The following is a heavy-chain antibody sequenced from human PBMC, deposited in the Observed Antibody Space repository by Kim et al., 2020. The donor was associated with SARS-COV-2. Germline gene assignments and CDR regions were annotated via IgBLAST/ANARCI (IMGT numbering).Heavy chain of an antibody. J-gene: IGHJ4*01. CDR2: IYSNGNT. CDR3: ARSVSGRLFFYFDF. Sequence: GGSLRLSCAASGFTVSSNYITWVRQAPGKGLECVSIIYSNGNTFYADSVVGRFTVSRDNSKNTVYLQMNSLRTEDTARYYCARSVSGRLFFYFDFWGHGTLVTVSS. CDR1: GFTVSSNY. V-gene: IGHV3-66*02. D-gene: IGHD1-26*01.